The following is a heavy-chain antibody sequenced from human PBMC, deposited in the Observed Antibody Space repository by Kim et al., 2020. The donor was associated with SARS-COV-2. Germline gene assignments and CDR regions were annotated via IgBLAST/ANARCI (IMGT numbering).Heavy chain of an antibody. D-gene: IGHD3-10*01. CDR2: ISSSSSYI. Sequence: GGSLRLSCAASGFTFSSYSMNWVRQAPGKGLEWVSSISSSSSYIYYADSVKGRFTISRDNAKNSLYLQMNSLRAEDTAVYYCAREGVVRGAEGAFDIWGQGTMVTVSS. CDR3: AREGVVRGAEGAFDI. J-gene: IGHJ3*02. CDR1: GFTFSSYS. V-gene: IGHV3-21*01.